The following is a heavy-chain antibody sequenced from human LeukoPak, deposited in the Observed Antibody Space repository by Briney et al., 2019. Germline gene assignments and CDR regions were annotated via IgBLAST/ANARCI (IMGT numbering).Heavy chain of an antibody. CDR2: IFYSGST. D-gene: IGHD2-2*01. Sequence: MPSETLSLTCTVSGGSMSSYYWSWIRQPPGKGLEWIGDIFYSGSTNYKPSLKSRVTISIDTSKNQFSLKLRTVTAADTAVYYCARLKYRYYGMDVWGQGTTVTVSS. CDR1: GGSMSSYY. V-gene: IGHV4-59*01. J-gene: IGHJ6*02. CDR3: ARLKYRYYGMDV.